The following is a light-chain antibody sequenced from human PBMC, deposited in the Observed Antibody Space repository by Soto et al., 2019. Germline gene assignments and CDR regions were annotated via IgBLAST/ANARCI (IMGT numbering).Light chain of an antibody. V-gene: IGKV1D-12*01. Sequence: DIDITQSPSSVSASIGDSITITCRASQNIRFWLAWYQQKPGKAPKALIRGASSLQPGVPSRFSGSGSGTDFTLTITSLQPEDFATYYCQQSHSFPLTFGGGTKVDIK. J-gene: IGKJ4*01. CDR1: QNIRFW. CDR3: QQSHSFPLT. CDR2: GAS.